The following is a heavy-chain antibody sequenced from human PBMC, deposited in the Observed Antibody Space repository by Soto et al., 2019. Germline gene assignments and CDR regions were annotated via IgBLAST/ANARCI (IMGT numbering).Heavy chain of an antibody. V-gene: IGHV4-61*01. D-gene: IGHD3-9*01. CDR1: DDSVSSVSYY. CDR3: AIITGYYYFDF. J-gene: IGHJ4*02. CDR2: IYFSGST. Sequence: SETLSLTCTVSDDSVSSVSYYWTWIRQPPGKGLEWIGSIYFSGSTNYNPSLKSRVTISTDPPKNQFSLKLSSVTAADTAVYYCAIITGYYYFDFWGQGTLVTVSS.